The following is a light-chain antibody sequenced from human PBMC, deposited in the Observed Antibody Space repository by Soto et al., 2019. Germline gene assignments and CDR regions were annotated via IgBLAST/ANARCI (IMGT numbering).Light chain of an antibody. Sequence: SSELTQPPSVSVSPGQTARITCSGAALPKQYAYWYQQKPGQAPVLVIYKDSERPSGIPELFSGSSSGTTVTLTISGVQAEDEADYYCQSADSSGTYQGVFGGGTKLTVL. CDR2: KDS. CDR3: QSADSSGTYQGV. CDR1: ALPKQY. J-gene: IGLJ2*01. V-gene: IGLV3-25*03.